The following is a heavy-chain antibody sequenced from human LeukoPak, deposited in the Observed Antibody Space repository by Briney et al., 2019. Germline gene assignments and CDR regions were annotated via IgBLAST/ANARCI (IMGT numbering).Heavy chain of an antibody. J-gene: IGHJ4*02. CDR2: IYYSGST. CDR3: ARGATTYDY. Sequence: AETLSHTCTVSGGSISGYYWSWIRQPPGKGLEWIGSIYYSGSTYYNPSLKSRVTISVDTSKNQFSLKLSSVTAADTAVYYCARGATTYDYWGQGTLVTVPS. V-gene: IGHV4-39*01. CDR1: GGSISGYY. D-gene: IGHD1-26*01.